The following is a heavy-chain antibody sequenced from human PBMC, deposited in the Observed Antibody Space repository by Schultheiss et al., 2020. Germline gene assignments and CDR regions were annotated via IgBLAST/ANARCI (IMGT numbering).Heavy chain of an antibody. Sequence: SETLSLTCTVSGGSISSYYWSWIRQPPGKGLEWIGYIYYSGSTNYNPSLKSRVTISVDTSKNQFSLKLSSVTAADTAVYYCARVGETMVRGATSYYFDYWGQGTLVTVSS. V-gene: IGHV4-59*01. J-gene: IGHJ4*02. D-gene: IGHD3-10*01. CDR1: GGSISSYY. CDR3: ARVGETMVRGATSYYFDY. CDR2: IYYSGST.